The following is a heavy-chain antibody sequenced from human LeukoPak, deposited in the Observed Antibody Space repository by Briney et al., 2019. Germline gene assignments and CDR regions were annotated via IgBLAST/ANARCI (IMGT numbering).Heavy chain of an antibody. CDR3: ARPGVRYTTSSWWFDP. CDR1: GGSINTYY. D-gene: IGHD6-6*01. Sequence: SETLSLTCTVSGGSINTYYWSWIRQPPGKGLEWIGYIYYSGSTNYSPSLKSRVTISVDTSKNQFSLNLSSVTAADTAVYYCARPGVRYTTSSWWFDPWGQGILVTVSS. J-gene: IGHJ5*02. CDR2: IYYSGST. V-gene: IGHV4-59*08.